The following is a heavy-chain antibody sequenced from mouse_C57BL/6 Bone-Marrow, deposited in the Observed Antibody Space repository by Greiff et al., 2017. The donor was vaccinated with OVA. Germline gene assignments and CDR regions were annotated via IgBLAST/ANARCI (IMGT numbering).Heavy chain of an antibody. D-gene: IGHD3-1*01. CDR2: IHPNSGST. J-gene: IGHJ3*01. Sequence: QVQLQQSGAELMKPGASVKLSCKATGYTFTGYWIEWVKQRPGQGLEWIGMIHPNSGSTNYNEKFKSKATLTVDKSSSTAYMQLSSLTSEDSAVYYCARSGLQFAYWGQGTLVTVSA. CDR1: GYTFTGYW. V-gene: IGHV1-64*01. CDR3: ARSGLQFAY.